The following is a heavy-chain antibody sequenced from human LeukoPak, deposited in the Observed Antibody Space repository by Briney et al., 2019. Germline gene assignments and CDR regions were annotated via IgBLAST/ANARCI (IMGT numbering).Heavy chain of an antibody. CDR3: AKDPGTAVAGITRYFDF. Sequence: GRSLRLSCAASGFTFSNYGMHWVRQAPGKGLEWVALISYDGSDKYYADSVKGRFTISRDNSKNTLYLQMISLRPEDTAVYYCAKDPGTAVAGITRYFDFWGRGTLVTVSS. CDR1: GFTFSNYG. CDR2: ISYDGSDK. D-gene: IGHD6-19*01. J-gene: IGHJ2*01. V-gene: IGHV3-30*18.